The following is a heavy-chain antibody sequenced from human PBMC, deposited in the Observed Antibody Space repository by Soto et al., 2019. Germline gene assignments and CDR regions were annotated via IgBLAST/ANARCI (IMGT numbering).Heavy chain of an antibody. CDR1: GGSFSGYY. CDR3: ARFLTYYYDSSGSDYYGMDV. V-gene: IGHV4-34*01. J-gene: IGHJ6*02. Sequence: QVQLQQWGAGLLKPSETLSLTCAVYGGSFSGYYWSWIRQPPGKGLEWIGEINHSGSTNYNPSLKSRVTISVDTSKNQFSLKLSSVTAADTAVYYCARFLTYYYDSSGSDYYGMDVWGQGTTVTVSS. CDR2: INHSGST. D-gene: IGHD3-22*01.